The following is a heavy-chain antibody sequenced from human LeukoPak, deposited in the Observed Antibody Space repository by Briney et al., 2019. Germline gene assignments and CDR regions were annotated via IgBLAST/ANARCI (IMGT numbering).Heavy chain of an antibody. CDR1: GGSISSGGYY. CDR3: ARLRVVAATRAGAMEFDY. CDR2: IYYSGST. J-gene: IGHJ4*02. Sequence: SQTLSLTCTVSGGSISSGGYYWSWIRQHPGKGLEWIGYIYYSGSTYYNPSLKSRVTISVDTSKNQFSLKLSSVTAADTAVYYCARLRVVAATRAGAMEFDYWGQGTLVTVSS. D-gene: IGHD2-15*01. V-gene: IGHV4-31*03.